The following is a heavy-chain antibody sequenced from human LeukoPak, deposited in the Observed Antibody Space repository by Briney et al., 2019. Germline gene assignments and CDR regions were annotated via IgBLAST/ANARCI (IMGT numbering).Heavy chain of an antibody. CDR1: GGSFSGYY. CDR3: ARFSGYYTAYYGMDV. Sequence: SETLSLTCAVYGGSFSGYYWSWIRQPPGKGLEWIGEINHSGSTNYNPSLKSRVTISVDTSKNQFSLKLSSVTAADTAVYYCARFSGYYTAYYGMDVWGQGTTVTVSS. D-gene: IGHD3-3*01. CDR2: INHSGST. J-gene: IGHJ6*02. V-gene: IGHV4-34*01.